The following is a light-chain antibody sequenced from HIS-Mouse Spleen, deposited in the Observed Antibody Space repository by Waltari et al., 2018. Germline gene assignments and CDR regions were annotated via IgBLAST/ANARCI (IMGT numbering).Light chain of an antibody. CDR3: NSRDSSGNHLSV. CDR2: GKN. J-gene: IGLJ1*01. Sequence: SSELPQDPAVSVALGQTVRITCKGDSLRSYYASWYQQKPGQAPVLVIYGKNNRPSGIPDRFSGSSSGNTASLTITGAQAEDEADYYCNSRDSSGNHLSVFGTGTKVTVL. V-gene: IGLV3-19*01. CDR1: SLRSYY.